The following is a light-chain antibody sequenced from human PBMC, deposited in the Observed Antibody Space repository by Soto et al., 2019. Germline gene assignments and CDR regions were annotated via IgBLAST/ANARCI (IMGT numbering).Light chain of an antibody. J-gene: IGKJ4*01. CDR2: GAS. CDR1: QSVSSSY. Sequence: EILMTQSPSTLALSAGERATLSCRASQSVSSSYLSWYQQKPGQAPRPLIYGASTRATGIPARFSGSGSGTEYTLTISSLQSEDFEVYYCQQYNNWPLTFGGGTKVDIK. V-gene: IGKV3D-7*01. CDR3: QQYNNWPLT.